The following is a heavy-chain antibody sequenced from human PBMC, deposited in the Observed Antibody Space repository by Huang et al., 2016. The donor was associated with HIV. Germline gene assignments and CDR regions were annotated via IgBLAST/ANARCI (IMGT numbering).Heavy chain of an antibody. CDR3: GRDRTNLYDSIGYLGDIDY. J-gene: IGHJ4*02. D-gene: IGHD3-22*01. CDR1: GFSFSKYW. CDR2: INKDGSEK. Sequence: EVQVVESGGGSVQPGGSLRLSCAASGFSFSKYWMTWVRQVPGKGRQWVATINKDGSEKDYVDSVKGRFTISRDNTKNSVHVQMNSLRGEDSAVYYCGRDRTNLYDSIGYLGDIDYWGLGTLVTVSS. V-gene: IGHV3-7*01.